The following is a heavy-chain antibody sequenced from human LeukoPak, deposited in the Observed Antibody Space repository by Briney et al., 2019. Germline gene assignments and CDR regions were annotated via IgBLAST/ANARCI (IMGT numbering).Heavy chain of an antibody. CDR1: GRSFSGYY. V-gene: IGHV4-34*01. CDR2: INHSGST. D-gene: IGHD6-19*01. J-gene: IGHJ4*02. Sequence: PSETLSLTCAVYGRSFSGYYWSWIRQPPGKGLEWIGEINHSGSTNYNPSLKSRVTISVDTSKNQFSLKLSSVTAADTAVYYCASPAENSSGWYAFDYWGQGTLVTVSS. CDR3: ASPAENSSGWYAFDY.